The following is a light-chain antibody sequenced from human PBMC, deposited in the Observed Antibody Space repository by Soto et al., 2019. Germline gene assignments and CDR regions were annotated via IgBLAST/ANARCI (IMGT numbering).Light chain of an antibody. J-gene: IGKJ1*01. CDR2: AAS. CDR3: LQVNSFPRT. V-gene: IGKV1-9*01. CDR1: QGISSY. Sequence: DIQLTQSPSFLSASVGDRVTITCRASQGISSYLAWYQKKPGKAPKLLMYAASTLQSGVPSRFSGSGSGTEFTLTINSLQPEDVAIYYCLQVNSFPRTFGQGTKVDIK.